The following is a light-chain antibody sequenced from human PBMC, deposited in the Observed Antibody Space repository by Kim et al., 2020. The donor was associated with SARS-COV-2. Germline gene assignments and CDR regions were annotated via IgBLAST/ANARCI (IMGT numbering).Light chain of an antibody. CDR2: DVS. J-gene: IGLJ2*01. CDR1: SSDVGGYNY. Sequence: QSALTQPRSVSGSPGQSVTISSTGTSSDVGGYNYVSWYQQHPGKAPKLMIYDVSKRPSGVPDRFSGSKSGNTASLTISGLQAEDEADYYCCSYAGSYTFVVFGGGTQLTVL. V-gene: IGLV2-11*01. CDR3: CSYAGSYTFVV.